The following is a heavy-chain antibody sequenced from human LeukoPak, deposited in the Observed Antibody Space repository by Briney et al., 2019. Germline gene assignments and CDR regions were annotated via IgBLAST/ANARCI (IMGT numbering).Heavy chain of an antibody. V-gene: IGHV3-74*01. CDR2: INTDGSST. Sequence: GGSLRLSCAASRFTLSSYWMHWVRQAPGKGLVWVSRINTDGSSTNYADSVRGRFTISRDNAMNTLYLQMNNLRAEDTAVYYCASRTGVYWGQGTLVTVSS. D-gene: IGHD1-14*01. J-gene: IGHJ4*02. CDR1: RFTLSSYW. CDR3: ASRTGVY.